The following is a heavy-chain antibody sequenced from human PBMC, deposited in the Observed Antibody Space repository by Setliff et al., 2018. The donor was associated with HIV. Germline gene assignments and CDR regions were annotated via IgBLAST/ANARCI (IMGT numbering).Heavy chain of an antibody. V-gene: IGHV3-23*01. Sequence: ETLSLTCAVYGGSFSGYYWSWIRQAPGKGLGWVSTITDSGDSTYYADSVKGRFTISRDNSKNTLYLQMNSLRAEDTAVYYCVRDTTSGWMLTSWGQGTLVTVSS. CDR2: ITDSGDST. CDR3: VRDTTSGWMLTS. CDR1: GGSFSGYY. J-gene: IGHJ4*02. D-gene: IGHD6-25*01.